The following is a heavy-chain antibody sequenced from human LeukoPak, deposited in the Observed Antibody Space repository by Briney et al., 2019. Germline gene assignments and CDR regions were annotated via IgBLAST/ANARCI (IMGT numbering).Heavy chain of an antibody. CDR1: GFTFSSYG. CDR3: AKDLVGANLAPWYYGMDV. CDR2: ISYDGSNK. D-gene: IGHD1-26*01. J-gene: IGHJ6*02. V-gene: IGHV3-30*18. Sequence: PGRSLRLSCAASGFTFSSYGMHWVRQAPGKGLEWVAVISYDGSNKYYADSVKGRFTISRDNSKNTLYLQMNSLRAEDTAVYYCAKDLVGANLAPWYYGMDVWGQGTTVTVSS.